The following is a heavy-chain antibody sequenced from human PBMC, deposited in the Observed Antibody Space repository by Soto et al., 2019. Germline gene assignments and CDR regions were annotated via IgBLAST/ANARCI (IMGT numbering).Heavy chain of an antibody. Sequence: PGGSRRLSCGASGFPFSGYGMNGVRLAPGKGLEWLAYIGDGGRTIHYADSVRGRFTISTDNAKNSVYLQMTSLKAEDSAVYYCARGISPLDYWGQGTVVTVSS. CDR2: IGDGGRTI. J-gene: IGHJ4*02. D-gene: IGHD3-3*02. CDR3: ARGISPLDY. CDR1: GFPFSGYG. V-gene: IGHV3-48*03.